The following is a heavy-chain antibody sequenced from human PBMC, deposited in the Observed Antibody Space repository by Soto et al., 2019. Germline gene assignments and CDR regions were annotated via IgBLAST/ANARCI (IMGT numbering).Heavy chain of an antibody. Sequence: EVQLVESGGGLVQPGRSLRLSCAASGFSFQNYAMHWVRQAPGKGLEWVSGISWNRGTIGYADSVRGRFTISRDNAKNSLYLQMNSLRPEDTAFYYCVKDKLYSNYEHYFDHWGQGTLVTVSS. CDR2: ISWNRGTI. J-gene: IGHJ4*02. V-gene: IGHV3-9*01. CDR3: VKDKLYSNYEHYFDH. CDR1: GFSFQNYA. D-gene: IGHD4-4*01.